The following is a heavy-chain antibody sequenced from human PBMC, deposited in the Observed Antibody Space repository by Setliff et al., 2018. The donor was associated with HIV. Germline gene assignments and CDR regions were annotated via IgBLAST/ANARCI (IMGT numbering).Heavy chain of an antibody. J-gene: IGHJ4*02. D-gene: IGHD1-1*01. Sequence: SETLSLTCTVSGDSVSSRSYYWSWIRQPPGKGLEWIGYIYYSGSTNYNPSLKRRVTISGDTSKNHFSLKLRSVTAADTAVYYCAQLGMVDDFDYWGQGTLVTVSS. CDR3: AQLGMVDDFDY. CDR2: IYYSGST. V-gene: IGHV4-61*03. CDR1: GDSVSSRSYY.